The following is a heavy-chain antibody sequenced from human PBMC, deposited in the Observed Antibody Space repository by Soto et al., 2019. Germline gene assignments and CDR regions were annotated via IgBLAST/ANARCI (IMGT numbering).Heavy chain of an antibody. CDR1: GGSFSGYY. V-gene: IGHV4-34*01. CDR3: ARITGGSYPHYGMDV. Sequence: SETLSLTCAVYGGSFSGYYWSWIRQPPGKGLEWIGEINQSGSTNYNPPLKSRVTISVATSKNQFSLKLSSVTAADTAVYYCARITGGSYPHYGMDVWGQGTTVTSP. CDR2: INQSGST. J-gene: IGHJ6*02. D-gene: IGHD3-22*01.